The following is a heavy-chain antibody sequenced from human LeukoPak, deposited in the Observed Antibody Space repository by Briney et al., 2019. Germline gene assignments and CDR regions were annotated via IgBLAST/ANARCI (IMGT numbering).Heavy chain of an antibody. V-gene: IGHV3-48*03. CDR3: ARDNYGSGSYVDY. CDR1: GSTFSSYE. Sequence: GGSRRLSCAVSGSTFSSYEMSWVRRAPGKGLEWVSYISSSGSTIYYADSVKGRFTISRDNAKNSLYLQMNSLRAEDTAVYYCARDNYGSGSYVDYWGQGTLVTVSS. J-gene: IGHJ4*02. D-gene: IGHD3-10*01. CDR2: ISSSGSTI.